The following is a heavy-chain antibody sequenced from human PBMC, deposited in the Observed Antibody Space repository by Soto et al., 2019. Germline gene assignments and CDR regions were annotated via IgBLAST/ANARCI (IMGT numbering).Heavy chain of an antibody. CDR1: GGTFSSYA. V-gene: IGHV1-69*01. Sequence: AVKVSCKASGGTFSSYAISWVRQAPGQGLEWMGGIIPIFGTANYAQKFQGRVTITADESTSTTYMELSSLRSEDTAVYYCARAPSDYDFWSGSYPFDYWGQGTLVTGSS. CDR2: IIPIFGTA. D-gene: IGHD3-3*01. CDR3: ARAPSDYDFWSGSYPFDY. J-gene: IGHJ4*02.